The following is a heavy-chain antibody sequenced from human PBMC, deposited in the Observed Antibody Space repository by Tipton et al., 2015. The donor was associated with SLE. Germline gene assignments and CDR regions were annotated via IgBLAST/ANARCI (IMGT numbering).Heavy chain of an antibody. J-gene: IGHJ6*01. CDR2: ILYSGST. CDR3: TRGGFKEPDDYYYGMDV. CDR1: GYSISSDDYY. Sequence: LSLTCTVSGYSISSDDYYWNWIRQHPGKGLEWIGYILYSGSTNYNPSLKSRVTISVDTSKNQFSLKLSSVTVADTAVYYCTRGGFKEPDDYYYGMDVWGQGDHGHRLL. V-gene: IGHV4-31*03. D-gene: IGHD3-10*01.